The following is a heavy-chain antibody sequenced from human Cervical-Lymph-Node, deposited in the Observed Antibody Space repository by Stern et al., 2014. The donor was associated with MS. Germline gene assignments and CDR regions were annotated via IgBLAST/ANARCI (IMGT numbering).Heavy chain of an antibody. J-gene: IGHJ6*02. D-gene: IGHD1-26*01. CDR3: TSGNYGMDV. CDR2: INIDGSST. Sequence: VQLVQSGGGLVQPGGSLRLSCAASGFTFSSAWMYWVRHAPAKGLVCVSRINIDGSSTYYADSVKGRFNTSRDNAKSTLYLQMNSLRAEDTAVYYCTSGNYGMDVWGQGTTVTVSS. V-gene: IGHV3-74*02. CDR1: GFTFSSAW.